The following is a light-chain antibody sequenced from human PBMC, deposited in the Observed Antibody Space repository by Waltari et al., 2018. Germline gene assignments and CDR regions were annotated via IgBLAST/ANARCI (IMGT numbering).Light chain of an antibody. J-gene: IGKJ1*01. CDR2: RAS. Sequence: DIQMTPSPSTLSASVGARVTITCRASQSITNWLAWYQQKPGKAPKLLNYRASNLESGVPSRFSGSGSGTEFTLTISSLQPDDFATYYCQQYDNYWTFGQGTKVEIK. V-gene: IGKV1-5*03. CDR1: QSITNW. CDR3: QQYDNYWT.